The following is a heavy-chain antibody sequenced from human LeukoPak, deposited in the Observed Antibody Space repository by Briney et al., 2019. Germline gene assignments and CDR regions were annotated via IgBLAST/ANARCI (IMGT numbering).Heavy chain of an antibody. V-gene: IGHV4-59*08. Sequence: SETLSLTCTVSGGSISSYYWSWIRQPPGKGLEWIGYIYYSGSTNYNPSLKSRVTISVDTSKNQFSLKLSSVTAADTAVYSCARGAVAGTPRNSFDYWGQGTLVPVSS. CDR2: IYYSGST. D-gene: IGHD6-19*01. J-gene: IGHJ4*02. CDR3: ARGAVAGTPRNSFDY. CDR1: GGSISSYY.